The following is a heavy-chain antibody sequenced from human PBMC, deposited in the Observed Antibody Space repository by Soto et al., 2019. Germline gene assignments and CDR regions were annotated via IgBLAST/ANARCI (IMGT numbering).Heavy chain of an antibody. J-gene: IGHJ6*02. CDR1: GYSFTNYW. CDR2: IYPGDFDT. Sequence: GESLKISCKGSGYSFTNYWIGWVRQMPGKGLEWIGIIYPGDFDTRYSPSFQGQVTISADKSVSTAYLQWSSLKASDTAMYYCARRCSGGSCKSSHSFYGMDVWGQGTTVTVSS. CDR3: ARRCSGGSCKSSHSFYGMDV. V-gene: IGHV5-51*01. D-gene: IGHD2-15*01.